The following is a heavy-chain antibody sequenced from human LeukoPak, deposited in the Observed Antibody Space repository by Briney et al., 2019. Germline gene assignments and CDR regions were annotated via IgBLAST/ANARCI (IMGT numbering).Heavy chain of an antibody. CDR3: ARGPGRVGGDN. J-gene: IGHJ4*02. D-gene: IGHD3-16*01. CDR1: GGSISSSH. V-gene: IGHV4-59*01. Sequence: SETLSLTCTVSGGSISSSHWSWMRQPPGKGLEWIGYLYYTGSTNYNPSLKSRVTISVDRSKNQFSLKLSSVTAADTAIYYCARGPGRVGGDNWGQGTLVTVSS. CDR2: LYYTGST.